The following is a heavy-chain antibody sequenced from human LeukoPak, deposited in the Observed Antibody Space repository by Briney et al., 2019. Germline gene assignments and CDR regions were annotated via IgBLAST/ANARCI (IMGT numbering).Heavy chain of an antibody. CDR3: ASLYTALHYYYMDV. D-gene: IGHD1-14*01. V-gene: IGHV1-46*01. J-gene: IGHJ6*03. CDR1: GYTFTSNY. Sequence: ASVKVSCKAFGYTFTSNYMHWVRQAPGQGPEWMGVISPSGGSTTYAQKFQGRVTMTRDMSTSTVYMELSSLRSEDTAVYYCASLYTALHYYYMDVWGKGTTVTVSS. CDR2: ISPSGGST.